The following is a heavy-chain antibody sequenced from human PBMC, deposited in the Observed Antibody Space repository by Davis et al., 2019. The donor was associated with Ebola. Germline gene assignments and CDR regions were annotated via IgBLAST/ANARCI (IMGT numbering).Heavy chain of an antibody. Sequence: GESLKISCAASGFTFSDYYMSWNRQAPGKGLEWVSYISSSSSYTNYADSVKGRFTISRDNAKNSLYLQMNSLRAEDTAVYYCARDLTGEPLSADYWGQGTLVTVSS. J-gene: IGHJ4*02. V-gene: IGHV3-11*06. CDR1: GFTFSDYY. CDR2: ISSSSSYT. CDR3: ARDLTGEPLSADY. D-gene: IGHD3-16*01.